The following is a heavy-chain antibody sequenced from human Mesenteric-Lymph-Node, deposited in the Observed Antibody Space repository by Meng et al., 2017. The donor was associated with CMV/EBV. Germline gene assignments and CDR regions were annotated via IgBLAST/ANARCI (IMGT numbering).Heavy chain of an antibody. Sequence: LSPTGFCVGWVRQPPGQALAWLALLYWDDDKRYSLSLKSSLTITKDTSKNHVVLTMTNMDPVDTATYYCAPKPDCGGLSRQGYFQHWGQGTLVTVSS. J-gene: IGHJ1*01. D-gene: IGHD2-21*01. CDR1: LSPTGFC. V-gene: IGHV2-5*02. CDR3: APKPDCGGLSRQGYFQH. CDR2: LYWDDDK.